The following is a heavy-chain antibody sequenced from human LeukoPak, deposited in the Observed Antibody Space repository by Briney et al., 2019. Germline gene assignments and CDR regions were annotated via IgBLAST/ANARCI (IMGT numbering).Heavy chain of an antibody. V-gene: IGHV3-33*01. J-gene: IGHJ4*02. D-gene: IGHD3-10*01. CDR3: ARDPTMVRVERGYYFDY. Sequence: PGGSLRLSCAASGFTFSSYGMHWVRQAPGKGLEWVAVIWYDGSNKYYADSVKGRFTISRDNSKNTLYLQMNSLRAEDTAVYYCARDPTMVRVERGYYFDYWGQGTLVTVSS. CDR1: GFTFSSYG. CDR2: IWYDGSNK.